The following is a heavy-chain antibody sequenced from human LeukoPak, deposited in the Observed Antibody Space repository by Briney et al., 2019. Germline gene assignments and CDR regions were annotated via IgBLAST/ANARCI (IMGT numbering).Heavy chain of an antibody. V-gene: IGHV4-39*07. CDR3: ARDRTTVTTGFDY. CDR2: IYYSGST. Sequence: SETLSLTCTVSGGSISSSSYYWGWIRQPPGKGLEWIGSIYYSGSTYYNPSLKSRVTISVDTSKNQFSLKLSSVTAADTAVYYCARDRTTVTTGFDYWGQGTLVTVSS. J-gene: IGHJ4*02. CDR1: GGSISSSSYY. D-gene: IGHD4-17*01.